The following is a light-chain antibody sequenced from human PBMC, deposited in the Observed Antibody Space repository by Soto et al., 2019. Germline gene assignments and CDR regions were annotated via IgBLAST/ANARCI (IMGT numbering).Light chain of an antibody. CDR1: QSVSSTY. CDR2: GAS. J-gene: IGKJ1*01. V-gene: IGKV3-20*01. Sequence: ESVLTQSPGTLSLSPGERATLSCRASQSVSSTYLAWYQHKLGQAPRLLIYGASSKASGIPDRFSGSGSGTDFTLTISSMEPEDFAVYSCQQYGSSPRSLGQGTKVE. CDR3: QQYGSSPRS.